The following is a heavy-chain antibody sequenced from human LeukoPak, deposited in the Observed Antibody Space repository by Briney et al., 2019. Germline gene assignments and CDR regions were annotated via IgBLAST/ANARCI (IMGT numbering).Heavy chain of an antibody. D-gene: IGHD3-10*01. CDR2: ISYDGSNK. J-gene: IGHJ4*02. CDR3: ANPGGKDYSFDY. Sequence: PGGSLRLSCAASGFTFSSYGMHWVRQAPGKGLEWVAVISYDGSNKYYADSVKGRFTISRDNSKNTLYLQMNSLRAEDTAVYYCANPGGKDYSFDYGARGP. V-gene: IGHV3-30*18. CDR1: GFTFSSYG.